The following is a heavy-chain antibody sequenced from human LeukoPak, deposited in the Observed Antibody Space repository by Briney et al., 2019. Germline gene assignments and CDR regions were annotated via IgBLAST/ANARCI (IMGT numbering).Heavy chain of an antibody. V-gene: IGHV3-21*01. J-gene: IGHJ3*02. Sequence: GGSLRLSCAASGFTFSSYSMNWVRQAPGKGLEWVSSICSSGTYVYYADSVKGRFTISRDNAKNSLSLQMNSLRADDAAVYYCARASSKQLAGYLPDGFDIWGQGTMVTVSS. CDR1: GFTFSSYS. D-gene: IGHD3-9*01. CDR3: ARASSKQLAGYLPDGFDI. CDR2: ICSSGTYV.